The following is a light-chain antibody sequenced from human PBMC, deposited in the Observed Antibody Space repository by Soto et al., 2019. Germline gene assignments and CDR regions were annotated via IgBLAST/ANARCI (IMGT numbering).Light chain of an antibody. CDR3: SSYTISSTSVV. CDR2: DVS. J-gene: IGLJ2*01. CDR1: RSDDGGYNY. Sequence: QSVLTQPASVSGSHGQSITISCTGTRSDDGGYNYVSWYQQHPGKAPKLMIYDVSNRPSRVSSRFSGSKSGNTASLTISGLQAEDEADYYCSSYTISSTSVVFGGGTQLTVL. V-gene: IGLV2-14*01.